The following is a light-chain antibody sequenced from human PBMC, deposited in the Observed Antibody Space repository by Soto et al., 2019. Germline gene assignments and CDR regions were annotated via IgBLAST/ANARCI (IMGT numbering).Light chain of an antibody. CDR1: QSVSTN. J-gene: IGKJ1*01. Sequence: EIVMTQSPATLSVSPGEGATLSCRASQSVSTNLAWYQQKPGQAPRLLIYGSSTRATGIPARFSGSGSGTEFTLTISGLQSEDFAVYYCQQYNNWPPWTFGQGTKVEIK. CDR3: QQYNNWPPWT. V-gene: IGKV3-15*01. CDR2: GSS.